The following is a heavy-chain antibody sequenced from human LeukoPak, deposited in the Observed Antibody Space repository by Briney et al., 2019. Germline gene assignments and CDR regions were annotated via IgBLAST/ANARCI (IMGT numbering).Heavy chain of an antibody. CDR3: ARGLYNWNDGYYFDY. D-gene: IGHD1-1*01. J-gene: IGHJ4*02. V-gene: IGHV3-30*04. CDR1: GFTFSNYA. Sequence: PGGSLRLSCAASGFTFSNYAMHWVRQAPGKGLEWVAVISYDGSNKYYADSVKGRFTISRDNSKNTLYLQMNSLRAEDTAVYYCARGLYNWNDGYYFDYWGQGTLVTVSS. CDR2: ISYDGSNK.